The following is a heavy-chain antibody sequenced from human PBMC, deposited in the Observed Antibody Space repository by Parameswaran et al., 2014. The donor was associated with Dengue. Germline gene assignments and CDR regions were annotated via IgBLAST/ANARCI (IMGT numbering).Heavy chain of an antibody. D-gene: IGHD3-16*01. Sequence: VRQAPGKGLEWVSSISSSSSYIYYADSVKGRFTISRDNAKNSLYLQMNSLRAEDTAAYYCARDLLGAGLFDYWGQGTLVTVSS. CDR2: ISSSSSYI. CDR3: ARDLLGAGLFDY. V-gene: IGHV3-21*01. J-gene: IGHJ4*02.